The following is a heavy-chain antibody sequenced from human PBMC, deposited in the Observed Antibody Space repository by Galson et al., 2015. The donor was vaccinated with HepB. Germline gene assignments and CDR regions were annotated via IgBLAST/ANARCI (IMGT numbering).Heavy chain of an antibody. V-gene: IGHV4-59*12. CDR1: GGSISSYY. D-gene: IGHD4-17*01. Sequence: SETLSLTCTVSGGSISSYYWSWIRQPPGKGLEWIGYIYHSGSTYYNPSLKSRVTISVDRSKNQFSLKLSSVTAADTAVYYCARDNGDYPSGYFQHWGQGTLVTVSS. CDR2: IYHSGST. J-gene: IGHJ1*01. CDR3: ARDNGDYPSGYFQH.